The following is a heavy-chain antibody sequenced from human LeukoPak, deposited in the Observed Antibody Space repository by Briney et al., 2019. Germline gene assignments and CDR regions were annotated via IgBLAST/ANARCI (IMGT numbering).Heavy chain of an antibody. V-gene: IGHV4-39*01. CDR1: GGSISGSSYY. J-gene: IGHJ4*02. CDR2: IYYSGST. CDR3: ARHFTMVRGVILDY. D-gene: IGHD3-10*01. Sequence: SETLSLTCTVSGGSISGSSYYWGWIRQPPGKGLEWIGSIYYSGSTYYNPSLKSRVTISVDTSKNQFSLKLSSVTAADTAVYYCARHFTMVRGVILDYWGQGTLVTVSS.